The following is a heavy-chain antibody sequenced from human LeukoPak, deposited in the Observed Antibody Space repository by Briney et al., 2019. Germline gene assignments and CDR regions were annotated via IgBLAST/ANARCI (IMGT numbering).Heavy chain of an antibody. D-gene: IGHD6-13*01. CDR3: ARAYGGSWYYYYYMDV. V-gene: IGHV3-48*03. CDR1: GFTFSSYE. CDR2: ISSSGSTI. Sequence: GGSLRLSCAASGFTFSSYEMNWVRQAPGKGLEWVSYISSSGSTIYYADSVKGRFTISSDNAKNSLYLQMNSLRAEDTAVYYCARAYGGSWYYYYYMDVWGKGITVTISS. J-gene: IGHJ6*03.